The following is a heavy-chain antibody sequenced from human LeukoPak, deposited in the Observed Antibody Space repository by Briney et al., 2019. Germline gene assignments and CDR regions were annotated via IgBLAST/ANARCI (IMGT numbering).Heavy chain of an antibody. CDR1: GFTFSSYG. Sequence: PGGSLRLSCAASGFTFSSYGMHWVRQAPGKGLKWVAFIRYDGSNKYYADSVKGRFTISRDNSKNTLYLQMNSLRAEDTAVYYCAKDRITMIVVVISSVDYWGQGTLVTVSS. CDR2: IRYDGSNK. D-gene: IGHD3-22*01. CDR3: AKDRITMIVVVISSVDY. J-gene: IGHJ4*02. V-gene: IGHV3-30*02.